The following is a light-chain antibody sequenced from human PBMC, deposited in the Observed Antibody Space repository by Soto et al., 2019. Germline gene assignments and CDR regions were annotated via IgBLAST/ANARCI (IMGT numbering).Light chain of an antibody. Sequence: DIQMTQSPSTLSASVGDRVTITCRASQSISSWLAWYQQKPGKAPKLLIYDASNLESGVPSRFSGGGSGTEFTLTISSLQPDDVATYYCQQYSSSSPYTFGQGTKLEIK. CDR2: DAS. V-gene: IGKV1-5*01. CDR3: QQYSSSSPYT. CDR1: QSISSW. J-gene: IGKJ2*01.